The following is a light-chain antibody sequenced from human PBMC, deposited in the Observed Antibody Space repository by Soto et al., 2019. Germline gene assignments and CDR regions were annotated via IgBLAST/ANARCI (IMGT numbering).Light chain of an antibody. V-gene: IGKV3-15*01. J-gene: IGKJ1*01. CDR3: QQYKTYSWT. Sequence: EIVMTQSPSTLSVSPGDRATLSCRASQSVSTNLAWYQQKPGQAPRLLIYGASTRDTGIPARFSGSGSGTEFTLTISSLQSEDFATYYCQQYKTYSWTFGQGTKVDIK. CDR1: QSVSTN. CDR2: GAS.